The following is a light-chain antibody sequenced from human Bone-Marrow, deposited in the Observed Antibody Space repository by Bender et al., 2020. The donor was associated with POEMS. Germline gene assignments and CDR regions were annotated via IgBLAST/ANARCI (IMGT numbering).Light chain of an antibody. CDR3: HSADRSGTWV. J-gene: IGLJ3*02. V-gene: IGLV3-25*03. CDR1: ALPQEY. CDR2: KDS. Sequence: SDDLTQPPSVSVSPGQTARITCSGDALPQEYAYWYQQKPGQAPVLVIYKDSERPSGISDRFSGSSSGTTVTLTISGVQAEDESDYYCHSADRSGTWVFGGGTKLTVL.